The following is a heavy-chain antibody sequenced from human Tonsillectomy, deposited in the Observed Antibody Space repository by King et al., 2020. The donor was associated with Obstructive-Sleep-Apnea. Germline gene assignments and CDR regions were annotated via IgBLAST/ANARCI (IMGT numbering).Heavy chain of an antibody. V-gene: IGHV3-74*01. Sequence: LVESGGGLVQPGGSLRLSCAASGFTFSNSWMHWVRQAPGKALVWVAHINSDKSRTNNADSVKGRFTISRDNAKNTVYWQMNRLRAEDTAVYYCARDRGYIPDYWGQGTLVTVSS. CDR1: GFTFSNSW. D-gene: IGHD2-2*02. CDR3: ARDRGYIPDY. J-gene: IGHJ4*02. CDR2: INSDKSRT.